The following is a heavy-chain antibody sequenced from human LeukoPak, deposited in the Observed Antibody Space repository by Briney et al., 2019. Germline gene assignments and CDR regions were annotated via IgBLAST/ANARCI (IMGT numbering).Heavy chain of an antibody. CDR2: IYYSGST. V-gene: IGHV4-59*01. Sequence: PSETLSLTCTVSGGSISSYYWSWIRQPPGKGLEWIGYIYYSGSTNYNPSLKSRVTISVDTSKNQFSLKLSSVTAADTAVYYCARGTTVVSWAYYFDYWGQGTLVTVSS. J-gene: IGHJ4*02. CDR1: GGSISSYY. D-gene: IGHD4-23*01. CDR3: ARGTTVVSWAYYFDY.